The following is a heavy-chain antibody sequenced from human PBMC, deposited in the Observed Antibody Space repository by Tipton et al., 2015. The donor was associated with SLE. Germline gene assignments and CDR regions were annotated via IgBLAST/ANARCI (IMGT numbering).Heavy chain of an antibody. CDR3: ATPGYFGSGSSVAY. Sequence: LRLSCAVYGGSLSGYYWSWIRQSPGKGLEWIDDINHVGRTNYNLSLRSRATISIDTSKNQFSLKLTSVTAADTAVYYCATPGYFGSGSSVAYWGQGTLVAVSS. J-gene: IGHJ4*02. CDR2: INHVGRT. V-gene: IGHV4-34*01. D-gene: IGHD3-10*01. CDR1: GGSLSGYY.